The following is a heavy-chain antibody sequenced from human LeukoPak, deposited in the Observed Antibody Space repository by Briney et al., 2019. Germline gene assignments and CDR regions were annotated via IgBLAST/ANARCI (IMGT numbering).Heavy chain of an antibody. J-gene: IGHJ3*02. D-gene: IGHD6-13*01. CDR3: ARDSRYSSSWYTSGAFDI. Sequence: SETLSLTCAVYDGSFSGYYWSWIRQPPGKGLESIGEINHSGSTNYNPSLMSRVTISVDTSKNQFSLKLSSVTAADTAVYYCARDSRYSSSWYTSGAFDIWGQGTMVTVSS. V-gene: IGHV4-34*01. CDR2: INHSGST. CDR1: DGSFSGYY.